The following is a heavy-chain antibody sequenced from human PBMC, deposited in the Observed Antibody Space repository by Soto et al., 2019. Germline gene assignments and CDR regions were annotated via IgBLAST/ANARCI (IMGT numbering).Heavy chain of an antibody. D-gene: IGHD2-15*01. CDR1: GFTFSGYG. Sequence: GGSLRLSCVASGFTFSGYGMHWVRQAPGKGLEWVSYISSSSSTIYYADSVKGRFTISRDNAKNSLYLQMNSLRAEDTAVYYCARVRLPLYMDVWGKGTTVTVSS. J-gene: IGHJ6*03. CDR2: ISSSSSTI. CDR3: ARVRLPLYMDV. V-gene: IGHV3-48*01.